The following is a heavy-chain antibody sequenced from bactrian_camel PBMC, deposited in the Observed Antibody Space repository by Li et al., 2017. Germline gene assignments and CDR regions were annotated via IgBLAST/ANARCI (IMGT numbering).Heavy chain of an antibody. V-gene: IGHV3-2*01. D-gene: IGHD1*01. J-gene: IGHJ4*01. CDR1: GLSYSTYC. CDR3: ASEARPTYCAFDEDTY. CDR2: IDGYRQT. Sequence: HVQLVESGGDSVQAGGSLRLSCAASGLSYSTYCLGWFRQAPGKEREEVARIDGYRQTKYADSVKGRFTISKDNAKNTLYLQMNSLKPEDTAMYYCASEARPTYCAFDEDTYWGQGPRSPSP.